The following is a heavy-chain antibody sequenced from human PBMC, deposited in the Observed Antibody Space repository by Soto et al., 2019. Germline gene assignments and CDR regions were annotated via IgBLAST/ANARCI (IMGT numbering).Heavy chain of an antibody. CDR3: ARGSKYSGWYGS. V-gene: IGHV4-34*01. Sequence: QVQLQQWGAGLLKPSETLSLTCAVYGGSFSGYYWSWIRQPPGKGLEWIGEINHSGSTNYNPSLKRRVTISVDTSKNQFSLKLSSVTAADTAVYYCARGSKYSGWYGSWGQGTLVTVSS. D-gene: IGHD6-19*01. CDR2: INHSGST. J-gene: IGHJ4*02. CDR1: GGSFSGYY.